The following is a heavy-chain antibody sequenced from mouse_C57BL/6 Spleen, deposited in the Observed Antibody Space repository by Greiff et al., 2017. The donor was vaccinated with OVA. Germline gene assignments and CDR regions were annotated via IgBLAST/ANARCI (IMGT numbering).Heavy chain of an antibody. Sequence: VKLVESGAELVRPGTSVKMSCKASGYTFTNYWIGWAKQRPGHGLEWIGDIYPGGGYTNYNEKFKGKATLTADKSSSTAYMQFSSLTSEDSAIDYYSRDYDEGYFDVWGTGTTVTVSS. V-gene: IGHV1-63*01. CDR2: IYPGGGYT. J-gene: IGHJ1*03. CDR3: SRDYDEGYFDV. D-gene: IGHD2-4*01. CDR1: GYTFTNYW.